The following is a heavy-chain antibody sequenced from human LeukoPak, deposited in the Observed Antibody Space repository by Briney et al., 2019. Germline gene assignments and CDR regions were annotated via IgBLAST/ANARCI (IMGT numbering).Heavy chain of an antibody. CDR1: GGSIRSYY. CDR3: TRGTSTYSLFDY. V-gene: IGHV4-59*01. D-gene: IGHD2-15*01. Sequence: SETLSLTCTVSGGSIRSYYWSWTRQPPGKGLAWIGYIYYSGSTNYNPSLKSRVTISVDTSKNQFSLKLSSVTAADTAVYYCTRGTSTYSLFDYWGQGTLVTVSS. CDR2: IYYSGST. J-gene: IGHJ4*02.